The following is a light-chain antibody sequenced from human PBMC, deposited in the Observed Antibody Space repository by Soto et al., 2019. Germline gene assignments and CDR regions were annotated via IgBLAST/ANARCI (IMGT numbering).Light chain of an antibody. CDR1: GPNIGSYY. V-gene: IGLV1-47*01. Sequence: QSVLTQAPSASATPGQRVTISCSGSGPNIGSYYVYWYQQVPGAAPKLLIYRNNQRPSGVPDRFSASKSGTSASLAISGLRSEDEADYYCAAWDDNLSGPLFGEGTQLTVL. J-gene: IGLJ2*01. CDR2: RNN. CDR3: AAWDDNLSGPL.